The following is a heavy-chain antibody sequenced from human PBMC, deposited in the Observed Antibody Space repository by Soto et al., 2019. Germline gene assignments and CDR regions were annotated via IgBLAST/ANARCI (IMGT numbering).Heavy chain of an antibody. D-gene: IGHD2-2*01. CDR1: GGSISSGYS. CDR3: ARGYCSITSCSNWLDP. J-gene: IGHJ5*02. V-gene: IGHV4-30-2*01. CDR2: IYHSGIT. Sequence: QLQLQESGSGRVKPSQTLSLTCAVSGGSISSGYSWSWIRQPPGKGLEWIGYIYHSGITYYNPSLKSRVTISVDRSKNQFSLKLSSVTAADTAVYYCARGYCSITSCSNWLDPWGQGTLVTVSS.